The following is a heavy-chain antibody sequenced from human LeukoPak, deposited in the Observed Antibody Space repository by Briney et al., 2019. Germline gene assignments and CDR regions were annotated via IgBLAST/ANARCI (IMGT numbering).Heavy chain of an antibody. CDR1: GGSISSYY. V-gene: IGHV4-59*01. Sequence: SETLSLTCTVSGGSISSYYWSWIRQPPGKGLEWIGYIYYSGSTNYSPSLKSRVTISVDTSKNQFSLKLSSVTAADTAVYYCARKAYYYDSSGYYHYFDYWGQGTLVTVSS. J-gene: IGHJ4*02. D-gene: IGHD3-22*01. CDR3: ARKAYYYDSSGYYHYFDY. CDR2: IYYSGST.